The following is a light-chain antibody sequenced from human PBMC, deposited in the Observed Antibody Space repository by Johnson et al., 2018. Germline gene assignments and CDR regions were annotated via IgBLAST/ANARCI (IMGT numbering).Light chain of an antibody. Sequence: QSVLTQPPSVSAAPGQKVTISCSGSSSNIGNNYVSWYQQLPGTAPKLLIYENNKRPSGIPDRFSGSKSGTSATLGITGLQNGDEADYYSGTWDSSLSAGNVFRTWTKVTVL. J-gene: IGLJ1*01. CDR1: SSNIGNNY. V-gene: IGLV1-51*02. CDR2: ENN. CDR3: GTWDSSLSAGNV.